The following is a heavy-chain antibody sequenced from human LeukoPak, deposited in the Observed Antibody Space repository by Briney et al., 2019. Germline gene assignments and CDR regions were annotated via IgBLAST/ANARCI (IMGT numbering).Heavy chain of an antibody. CDR3: ARGVWSLDY. D-gene: IGHD2-21*01. CDR1: GGSISSYY. CDR2: IYNSGST. Sequence: PSETLSLTCTVSGGSISSYYWSWIRQPPGQGLEWIGYIYNSGSTNYNPSLKSRVTISVDTSKKQFSLKLSSVTAADTAVYYCARGVWSLDYWGQGTLVTVSS. V-gene: IGHV4-59*01. J-gene: IGHJ4*02.